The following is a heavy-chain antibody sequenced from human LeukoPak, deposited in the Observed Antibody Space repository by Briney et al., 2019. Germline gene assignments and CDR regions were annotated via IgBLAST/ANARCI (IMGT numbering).Heavy chain of an antibody. Sequence: SETLSLTCTVSGGSISSYYWSWIRQPPGKGLEWIGYIYYSGSTNYNPSLKSRVTISVDTSKNQFSLKLSSVTAADTAVYYCARGAYPDAFDIWGQGTMVTVSS. CDR2: IYYSGST. V-gene: IGHV4-59*01. D-gene: IGHD2-2*02. CDR1: GGSISSYY. CDR3: ARGAYPDAFDI. J-gene: IGHJ3*02.